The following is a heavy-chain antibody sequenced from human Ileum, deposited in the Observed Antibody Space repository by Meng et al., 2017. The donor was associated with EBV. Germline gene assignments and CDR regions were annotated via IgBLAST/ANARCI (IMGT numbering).Heavy chain of an antibody. CDR3: ARGYGSGRDYFDY. CDR2: IYYSGST. J-gene: IGHJ4*02. Sequence: QWRRQDAGPGLVKPSGTLSLTCAVSGCSISMSNWWNWVRQPPGKGLEWIGEIYYSGSTIYNPSLKRRVTISVDKSKNLFSLKLSSVTAADTAVYYCARGYGSGRDYFDYWGQGTLVTVSS. CDR1: GCSISMSNW. V-gene: IGHV4-4*02. D-gene: IGHD3-10*01.